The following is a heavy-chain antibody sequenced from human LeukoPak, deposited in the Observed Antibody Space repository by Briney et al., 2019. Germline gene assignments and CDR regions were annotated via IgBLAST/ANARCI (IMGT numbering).Heavy chain of an antibody. Sequence: GGSLRLSCAASGFTFSDHYVDWVRQAPGKGLEWAGRSTSKAYSYSTYYAASVKGRFTISRDDSRNSLYLQMNSLKIEDTAVYYCARGLAATGFDPWGQGTLVTVSS. D-gene: IGHD6-13*01. V-gene: IGHV3-72*01. CDR1: GFTFSDHY. J-gene: IGHJ5*02. CDR2: STSKAYSYST. CDR3: ARGLAATGFDP.